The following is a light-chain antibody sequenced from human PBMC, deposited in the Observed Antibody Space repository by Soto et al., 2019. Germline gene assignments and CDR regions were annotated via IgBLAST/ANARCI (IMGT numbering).Light chain of an antibody. J-gene: IGKJ5*01. V-gene: IGKV1-12*01. CDR3: QQYGTSPIT. CDR1: QGISSW. CDR2: AAS. Sequence: DIQITQSPSSVSSSVGDRVAITCRAIQGISSWLAWYQEKPGKAPKLLIYAASTLESAVPSRFSGSGSGTDFTLTISDLQPEDFAVYYCQQYGTSPITFGQGTRLEIK.